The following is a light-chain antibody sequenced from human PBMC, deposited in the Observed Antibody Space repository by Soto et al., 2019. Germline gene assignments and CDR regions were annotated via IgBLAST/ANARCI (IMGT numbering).Light chain of an antibody. CDR2: SIN. CDR1: SSNIGSNT. V-gene: IGLV1-44*01. Sequence: QSVLTQPPSASGTPGQRVTISCYGSSSNIGSNTVNWYQQLPETAPKLLIYSINQRPSGVPDRFSGSKSGTSASLAISGLQSEDEADYYCASWDDSLNGVLFGGGTKLTVL. CDR3: ASWDDSLNGVL. J-gene: IGLJ2*01.